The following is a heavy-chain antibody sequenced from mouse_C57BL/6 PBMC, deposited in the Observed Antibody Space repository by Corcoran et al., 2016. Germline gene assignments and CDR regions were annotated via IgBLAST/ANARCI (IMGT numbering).Heavy chain of an antibody. Sequence: EVQLQQSGPVLVKPGASVKMSCKASGYTFTDYYMNWVKQSHGKSLEWIGVINPYNGGTSYNQKFKGKATLTVDKSSSTAYMELNSLTSEDSAVYYCARSRYYGSSYVDYWGQGTTLTVSS. D-gene: IGHD1-1*01. V-gene: IGHV1-19*01. CDR3: ARSRYYGSSYVDY. J-gene: IGHJ2*01. CDR2: INPYNGGT. CDR1: GYTFTDYY.